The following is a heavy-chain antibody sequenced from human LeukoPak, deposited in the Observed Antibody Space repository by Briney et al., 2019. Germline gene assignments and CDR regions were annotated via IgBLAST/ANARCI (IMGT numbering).Heavy chain of an antibody. Sequence: GGSLRLSCAASGFTFSNAWMNWVRQAPGKGLEWVGRVKSKADGGTTDYAAPVKGRFTISRDDSKNKLYLQMNSLKTEDTAVYYCTTEPAVDTAMFHFDYWGQGTLVTVSS. CDR1: GFTFSNAW. D-gene: IGHD5-18*01. J-gene: IGHJ4*02. CDR3: TTEPAVDTAMFHFDY. V-gene: IGHV3-15*01. CDR2: VKSKADGGTT.